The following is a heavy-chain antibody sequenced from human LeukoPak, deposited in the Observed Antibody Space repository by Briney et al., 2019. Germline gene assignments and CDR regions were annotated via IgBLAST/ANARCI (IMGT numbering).Heavy chain of an antibody. V-gene: IGHV3-53*04. D-gene: IGHD3-22*01. Sequence: PGGSLRPSCAASGFTVSINYMSWVRQAPGKGLEWVSVIYSGGSTYYADSVKGRFPISRHNSKNTLYLQLNSLRAEDTAVYYCARAAYYYDSSGSRAFDIWGQGTMVSVSS. CDR2: IYSGGST. CDR3: ARAAYYYDSSGSRAFDI. CDR1: GFTVSINY. J-gene: IGHJ3*02.